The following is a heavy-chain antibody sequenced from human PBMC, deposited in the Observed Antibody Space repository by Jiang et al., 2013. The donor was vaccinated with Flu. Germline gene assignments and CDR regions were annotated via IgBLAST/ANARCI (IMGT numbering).Heavy chain of an antibody. CDR1: GASVSRGPYY. J-gene: IGHJ4*02. Sequence: GPGLVKPSQTLSLSCTVSGASVSRGPYYWTWIRQPAGKGLEWIARIHTSGDIDYNASFESRVTVSLDRAQNQFSLNVKSVTAADTAVYYCARAPNGASGGGPLHYFDYWGRGALVTVSS. CDR3: ARAPNGASGGGPLHYFDY. CDR2: IHTSGDI. D-gene: IGHD3-10*01. V-gene: IGHV4-61*02.